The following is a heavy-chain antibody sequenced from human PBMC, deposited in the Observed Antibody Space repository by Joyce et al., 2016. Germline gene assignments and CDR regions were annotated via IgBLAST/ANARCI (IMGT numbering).Heavy chain of an antibody. CDR2: ITSTGKYI. CDR1: GFTFDTYS. CDR3: ARERYGVSIRDIFDI. V-gene: IGHV3-21*06. D-gene: IGHD4/OR15-4a*01. Sequence: EVLLVESGGGLIKPGGSLRLSCVASGFTFDTYSMNWVRQAPGKGLEWVSSITSTGKYIYYADSLKDRFTSSRDNAKNSVYLQMNSLRAEDSAVYFCARERYGVSIRDIFDIWGQGTVVTVFS. J-gene: IGHJ3*02.